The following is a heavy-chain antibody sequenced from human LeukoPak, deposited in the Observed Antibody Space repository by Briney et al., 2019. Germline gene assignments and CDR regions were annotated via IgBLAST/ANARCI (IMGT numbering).Heavy chain of an antibody. D-gene: IGHD3-3*01. CDR1: GYTFTSYL. V-gene: IGHV1-3*01. CDR3: ARDLRYYDFWSGYSFDY. CDR2: INVGNDNT. Sequence: ASVKVSCKASGYTFTSYLIHWVRQAPGQRLEWMGWINVGNDNTKYSQNFQGRVTITRDTSASTAYMELRSLRSDDTAVYYCARDLRYYDFWSGYSFDYWGQGTLVTVSS. J-gene: IGHJ4*02.